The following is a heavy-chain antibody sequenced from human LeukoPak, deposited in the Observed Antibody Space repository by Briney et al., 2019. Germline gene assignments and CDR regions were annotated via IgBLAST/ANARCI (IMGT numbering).Heavy chain of an antibody. CDR2: INHSGST. CDR1: GGSFSGYY. D-gene: IGHD2-2*01. CDR3: AKALGRYYCSSTSCYARDEYYYYGMDV. J-gene: IGHJ6*02. V-gene: IGHV4-34*01. Sequence: SETLSLTCAVYGGSFSGYYWSWIRQPPGKGLEWIGEINHSGSTNYNPSLKSRVTISVDTSKNQFSLKLSSVTAADTAVYYCAKALGRYYCSSTSCYARDEYYYYGMDVWGQGTTVTVSS.